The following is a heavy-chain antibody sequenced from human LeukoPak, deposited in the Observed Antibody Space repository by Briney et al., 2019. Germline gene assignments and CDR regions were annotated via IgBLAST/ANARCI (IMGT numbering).Heavy chain of an antibody. V-gene: IGHV4-39*01. CDR3: ARWSTLGDYFDY. CDR2: IYYSGST. CDR1: GGSISSSSHY. J-gene: IGHJ4*02. D-gene: IGHD5/OR15-5a*01. Sequence: SETLSLTCTVSGGSISSSSHYWGWIRQPPGKGLEWIGSIYYSGSTYYNPSLKSRVTISVDTSKNQFSLKLSSVTAADTAVYYCARWSTLGDYFDYWGQGTLVTVSS.